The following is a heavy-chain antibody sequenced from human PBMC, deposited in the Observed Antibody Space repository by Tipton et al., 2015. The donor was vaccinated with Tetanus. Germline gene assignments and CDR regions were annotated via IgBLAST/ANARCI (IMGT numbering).Heavy chain of an antibody. D-gene: IGHD2-8*01. Sequence: SLRLSCATSGLFFKNAWMNWVRQAPGKGLEWVGRIKNKADGGTTDYSARVKDRFSISRDDSKDTLFLQMNSRKTGDTAVYYCTTAGMVGSVYRVDYWGRGTLVAVSS. V-gene: IGHV3-15*07. J-gene: IGHJ4*02. CDR3: TTAGMVGSVYRVDY. CDR2: IKNKADGGTT. CDR1: GLFFKNAW.